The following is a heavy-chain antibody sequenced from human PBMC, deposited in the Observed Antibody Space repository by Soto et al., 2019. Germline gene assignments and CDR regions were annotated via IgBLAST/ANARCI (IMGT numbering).Heavy chain of an antibody. D-gene: IGHD3-9*01. J-gene: IGHJ4*02. CDR2: TYYRSQWHY. Sequence: QTLSLTCGISGDSVSSNSAVWNWIRQSPSRGLEWLGRTYYRSQWHYEYAVFVQSRISIDPDTSKNQFSLQLNSVTPEDTAVYYCVRLVGNSWLDHWGQGTLVTVSS. V-gene: IGHV6-1*01. CDR3: VRLVGNSWLDH. CDR1: GDSVSSNSAV.